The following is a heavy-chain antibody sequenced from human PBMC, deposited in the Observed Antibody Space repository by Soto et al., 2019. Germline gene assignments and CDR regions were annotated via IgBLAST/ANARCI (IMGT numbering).Heavy chain of an antibody. CDR3: ARDQVNGTMTIL. J-gene: IGHJ4*02. D-gene: IGHD1-1*01. CDR2: ISYDGSNK. CDR1: GFTFINYA. V-gene: IGHV3-30-3*01. Sequence: QVQLVESGGGVVQPGRSLRLSCAASGFTFINYAMHWVRQAPGKGLEWVSVISYDGSNKYYADSVKGRFTISRDNSKNTMYLQMNSLSAADTAVYHCARDQVNGTMTILWGQGTLVTVSS.